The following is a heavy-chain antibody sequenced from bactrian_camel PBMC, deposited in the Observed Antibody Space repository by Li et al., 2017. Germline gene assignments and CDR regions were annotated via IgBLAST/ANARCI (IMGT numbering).Heavy chain of an antibody. Sequence: VQLVESGGGLVQPGGSLRPSCAASGFTFSTYDMSWVRQAPGKGLEWVSAINSGGGSTYYADSVKGRFTISRDNAKNTVYLQMNSLKSEDTAVYYCVRVFMVAGSYWGQGTQVTVS. CDR3: VRVFMVAGSY. CDR1: GFTFSTYD. V-gene: IGHV3S40*01. CDR2: INSGGGST. J-gene: IGHJ4*01. D-gene: IGHD6*01.